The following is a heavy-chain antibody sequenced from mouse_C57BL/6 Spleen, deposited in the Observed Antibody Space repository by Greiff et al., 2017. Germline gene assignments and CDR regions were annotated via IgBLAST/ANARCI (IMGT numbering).Heavy chain of an antibody. CDR3: ARHGDGPYGYYGFDY. J-gene: IGHJ2*01. Sequence: VKLMESGAELVKPGASVKLSCKASGYTFTEYTIHWVKQRSGQGLEWIGWFYPGSGSIKYNEKFKDKATLTADKSSSTVYMELNRLTAEDSAVYVCARHGDGPYGYYGFDYWGQGTTLTVSS. CDR1: GYTFTEYT. D-gene: IGHD2-3*01. V-gene: IGHV1-62-2*01. CDR2: FYPGSGSI.